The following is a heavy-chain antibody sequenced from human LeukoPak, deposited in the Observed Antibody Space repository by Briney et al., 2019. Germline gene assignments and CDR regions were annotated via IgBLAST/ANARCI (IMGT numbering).Heavy chain of an antibody. J-gene: IGHJ5*02. CDR2: INHSGST. D-gene: IGHD3-10*01. V-gene: IGHV4-34*01. CDR3: ARPGRRYGSGSHSWFDP. Sequence: SETLSLTCAVYGGSFSGYYWSWIRQPPGKGLEWIGEINHSGSTNYNPSLKSRVTISVDTSKNQFSLKLSSVTAADTAVYYCARPGRRYGSGSHSWFDPWGQGTLVTVSS. CDR1: GGSFSGYY.